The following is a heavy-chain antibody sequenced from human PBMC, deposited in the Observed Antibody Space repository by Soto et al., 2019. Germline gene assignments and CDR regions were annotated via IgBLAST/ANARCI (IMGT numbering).Heavy chain of an antibody. D-gene: IGHD1-26*01. V-gene: IGHV4-30-4*08. CDR3: ARVVGATTFDY. CDR1: GVSVRSSTYY. Sequence: SETLSLTCTFSGVSVRSSTYYWSWIRQPPGKGLEWIGYIYYSGSTYYNPSLKSRVTISVDTSKNQFSLKLSSVTAADTAVYYCARVVGATTFDYWGQGTLVTVSS. J-gene: IGHJ4*02. CDR2: IYYSGST.